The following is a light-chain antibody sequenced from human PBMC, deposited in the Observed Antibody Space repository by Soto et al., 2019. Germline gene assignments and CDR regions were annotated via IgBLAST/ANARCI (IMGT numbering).Light chain of an antibody. J-gene: IGLJ2*01. CDR3: CAFVRSNALL. CDR1: SSNIGTNT. CDR2: SND. V-gene: IGLV1-44*01. Sequence: QSVLTQPPSASGTPGQRVTISCSGSSSNIGTNTVNWYQQFPGTAPELLIYSNDQRPSGVPDRFSGSKSGTSASLAIGGLQSDDEADYYCCAFVRSNALLFGGGTQLTVL.